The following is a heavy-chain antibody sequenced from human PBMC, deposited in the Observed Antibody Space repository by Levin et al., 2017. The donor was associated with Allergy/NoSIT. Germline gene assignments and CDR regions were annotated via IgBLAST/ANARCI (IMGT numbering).Heavy chain of an antibody. CDR1: GGSISSYY. CDR2: IYYSGST. Sequence: SETLSLTCTVSGGSISSYYWSWIRQPPGKGLEWIGYIYYSGSTNYNPSLKSRVTISVDTAKNQFSLKLSSVTAADTAVYYCARTVDCSGGSCYHSSWFDPWGQGTLVTVSS. CDR3: ARTVDCSGGSCYHSSWFDP. J-gene: IGHJ5*02. D-gene: IGHD2-15*01. V-gene: IGHV4-59*08.